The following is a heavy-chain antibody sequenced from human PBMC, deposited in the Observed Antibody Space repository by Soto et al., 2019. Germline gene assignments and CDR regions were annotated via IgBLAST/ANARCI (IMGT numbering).Heavy chain of an antibody. CDR2: ISAYNGNT. CDR1: GYTFTSYG. D-gene: IGHD2-15*01. J-gene: IGHJ4*02. CDR3: ARASCSGGSCYSYYFDY. Sequence: QVQLVQSGAEVKKPGASVKVSCKASGYTFTSYGISWVRQAPGQGLEWMGWISAYNGNTNYAQKLQGRVTMTTDTSTSTAYMELRSMRSDDTAVYYCARASCSGGSCYSYYFDYWGQGTLVTVSS. V-gene: IGHV1-18*01.